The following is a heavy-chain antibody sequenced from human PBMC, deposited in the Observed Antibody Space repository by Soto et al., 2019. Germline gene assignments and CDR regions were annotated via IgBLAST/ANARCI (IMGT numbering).Heavy chain of an antibody. CDR2: IYYSGST. J-gene: IGHJ6*02. CDR3: ARGVRGYWLLANYYYYGMDV. V-gene: IGHV4-30-4*01. Sequence: SETLSLTCTVSGGSISRGDYYWSWIRQPPGKGLEWIGYIYYSGSTYYNPSLKSRVTISVDTSKNQFSLKLSSLTAADTAVYYCARGVRGYWLLANYYYYGMDVWGQGTTVTVSS. D-gene: IGHD3-9*01. CDR1: GGSISRGDYY.